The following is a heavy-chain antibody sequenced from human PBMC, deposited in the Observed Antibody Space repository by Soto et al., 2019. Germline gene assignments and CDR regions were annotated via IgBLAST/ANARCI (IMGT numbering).Heavy chain of an antibody. J-gene: IGHJ5*02. V-gene: IGHV3-30-3*01. CDR1: GFTFSSYA. D-gene: IGHD6-13*01. CDR2: ISYDGSNK. Sequence: GGSLRLSCAASGFTFSSYAMHWVRQAPGKGLEWVAVISYDGSNKYYADSVKGRFTISRDNSKNTLYLQMNSLRAEDTAVYYCAKEYSRSWYALGWFDPWGQGTLVTVYS. CDR3: AKEYSRSWYALGWFDP.